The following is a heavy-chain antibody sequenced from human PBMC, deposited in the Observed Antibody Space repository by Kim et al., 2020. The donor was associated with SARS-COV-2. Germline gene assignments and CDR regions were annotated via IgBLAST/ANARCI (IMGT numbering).Heavy chain of an antibody. D-gene: IGHD7-27*01. CDR3: ARELTGGNDAFDL. CDR2: VIAALSLS. V-gene: IGHV1-69*04. CDR1: GGTFTNYA. J-gene: IGHJ3*01. Sequence: ASVKVSCKTSGGTFTNYAISWVRQAPGQGLEWLGRVIAALSLSNYAQKFEGRVTITADRSTKTAYMELSSLRSEDTAVYYCARELTGGNDAFDLWGQGTMVAVSS.